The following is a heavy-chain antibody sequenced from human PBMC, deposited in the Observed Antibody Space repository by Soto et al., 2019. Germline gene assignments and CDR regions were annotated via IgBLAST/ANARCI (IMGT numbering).Heavy chain of an antibody. J-gene: IGHJ6*02. CDR3: ARDPSIAAAGPYYYYYGMDV. D-gene: IGHD6-13*01. V-gene: IGHV1-69*13. CDR1: GGTFSSYA. CDR2: IIPIFGTA. Sequence: ASLKVSCKASGGTFSSYAISWVRQAPGQGLEWMGGIIPIFGTANYAQKFQGRVTITADESTSTAYMELSSLRSEDTAVYYCARDPSIAAAGPYYYYYGMDVWGQGTTVTVSS.